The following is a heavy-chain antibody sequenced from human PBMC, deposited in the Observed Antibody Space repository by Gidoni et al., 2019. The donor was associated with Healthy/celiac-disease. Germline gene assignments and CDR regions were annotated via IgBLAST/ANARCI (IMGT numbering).Heavy chain of an antibody. CDR1: GGSFSGYY. CDR3: ARGYSSGWYKRSGFDY. J-gene: IGHJ4*02. CDR2: INHSGST. Sequence: QVQLQQWGAGLLKPLETLSLTCAVYGGSFSGYYWSWIRQPPGKGLEWIEEINHSGSTNYNPSLKSRVTISVDTSKNQFSLKLSSVTAADTAVYYCARGYSSGWYKRSGFDYWGQGTLVTVSS. V-gene: IGHV4-34*01. D-gene: IGHD6-19*01.